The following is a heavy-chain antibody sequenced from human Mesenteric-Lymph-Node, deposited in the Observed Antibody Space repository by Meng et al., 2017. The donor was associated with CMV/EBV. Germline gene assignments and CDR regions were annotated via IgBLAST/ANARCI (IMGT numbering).Heavy chain of an antibody. CDR2: ISYDGSNK. J-gene: IGHJ3*02. CDR3: ARGDGIAARREKDAFDI. V-gene: IGHV3-30-3*01. D-gene: IGHD6-6*01. CDR1: FTFSSYA. Sequence: FTFSSYAMHWVRQAPGKGLEWVAVISYDGSNKYYADSVKGRFTISRDNSKNTLYLQMNSLRAEDTAVYYCARGDGIAARREKDAFDIWGQGTMVTVSS.